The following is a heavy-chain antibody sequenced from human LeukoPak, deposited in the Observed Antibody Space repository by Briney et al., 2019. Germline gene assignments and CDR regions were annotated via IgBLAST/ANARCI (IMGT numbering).Heavy chain of an antibody. J-gene: IGHJ4*02. V-gene: IGHV3-74*01. D-gene: IGHD5-12*01. CDR2: ISPDGSST. CDR3: ARALGYSGYDYAGYFDY. CDR1: GFSLSTSW. Sequence: GGSLRLSCAASGFSLSTSWMLWVRQTPGKGLVWLSRISPDGSSTSYADSVKGRFTISRDNSKNTLYLQMNSLRAEDTAVYYCARALGYSGYDYAGYFDYWGQGTLVTVSS.